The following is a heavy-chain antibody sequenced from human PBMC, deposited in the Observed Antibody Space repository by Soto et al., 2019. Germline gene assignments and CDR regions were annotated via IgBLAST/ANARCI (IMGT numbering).Heavy chain of an antibody. D-gene: IGHD3-9*01. CDR2: IDYSGST. Sequence: SETLSLTCTVSGGSISSNYWSWIRQPPGKGLEYIGYIDYSGSTHYKASHKSRDTISLDTSKNQFSLKLSSVTAADTAVYYCARHRTGLDSWGQGTLVTVSS. V-gene: IGHV4-59*08. CDR1: GGSISSNY. CDR3: ARHRTGLDS. J-gene: IGHJ4*02.